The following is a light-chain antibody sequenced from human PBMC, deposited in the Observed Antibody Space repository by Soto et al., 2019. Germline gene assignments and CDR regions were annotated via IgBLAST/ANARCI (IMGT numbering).Light chain of an antibody. CDR1: SSGVGDYNY. V-gene: IGLV2-14*01. Sequence: QSALTQSASVSGCPGQSITISCTGTSSGVGDYNYVSWYQQHPGKAPKLMIYDVSNRPSGVSNRFSGSKSGNTASLTISGLQAEDEADYYCSSYTISSTWVFGGGTKLTVL. J-gene: IGLJ3*02. CDR3: SSYTISSTWV. CDR2: DVS.